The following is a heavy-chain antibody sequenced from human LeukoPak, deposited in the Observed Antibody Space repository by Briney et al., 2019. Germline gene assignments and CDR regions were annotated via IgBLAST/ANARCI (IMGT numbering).Heavy chain of an antibody. Sequence: KPGGSLRLSCAASGFTFSSYSMNWVRQAPGKGLEWVSSISSSSYIYYADSVKGRFTISRDNAKNSLYLQMNSLRAEDTAEYYCARDRYDFWSGYYVYWGQGTLVTVSS. J-gene: IGHJ4*02. CDR3: ARDRYDFWSGYYVY. D-gene: IGHD3-3*01. V-gene: IGHV3-21*01. CDR2: ISSSSYI. CDR1: GFTFSSYS.